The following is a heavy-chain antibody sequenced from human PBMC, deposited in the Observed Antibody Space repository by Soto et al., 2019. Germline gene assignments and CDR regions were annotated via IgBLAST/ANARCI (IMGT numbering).Heavy chain of an antibody. D-gene: IGHD6-19*01. CDR1: GFTFSSYA. V-gene: IGHV3-30-3*01. CDR3: ARDIIAVTYYFDY. Sequence: GGSLRLSCAASGFTFSSYAMHWVRQAPGKGLEWVAVISYDGSNKYYADSVKGRFTISRDNSKNTLYLQMNSLRAEDTAVYYCARDIIAVTYYFDYWGQGTLVTVSS. J-gene: IGHJ4*02. CDR2: ISYDGSNK.